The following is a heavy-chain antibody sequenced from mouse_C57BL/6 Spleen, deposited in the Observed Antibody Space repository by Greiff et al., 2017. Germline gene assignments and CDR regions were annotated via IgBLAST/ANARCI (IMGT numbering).Heavy chain of an antibody. CDR2: ISSGSSTI. J-gene: IGHJ3*01. V-gene: IGHV5-17*01. D-gene: IGHD1-1*01. Sequence: EVKLVESGGGLVKPGGSLKLSCAASGFTFSDYGMHWVRQAPEKGLEWVAYISSGSSTIYYADTVKGRFTIPRDNAKNTLFLQMTRLRSEDTAMYYCARWNYYGFAYWGQGTLVTVSA. CDR3: ARWNYYGFAY. CDR1: GFTFSDYG.